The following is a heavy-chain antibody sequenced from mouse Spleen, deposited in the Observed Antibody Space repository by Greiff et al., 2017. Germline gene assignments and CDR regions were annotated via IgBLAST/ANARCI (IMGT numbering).Heavy chain of an antibody. Sequence: QVQLQQPGAELVKPGASVKLSCKASGYTFTSYWMHWVKQRPGQGLEWIGMIHPNSGSTNYNEKFKSKATLTVDKSSSTAYMQLSSLTSEDSAVYYCARHSSGYQKFAYWGQGTLVTVSA. D-gene: IGHD3-1*01. J-gene: IGHJ3*01. CDR3: ARHSSGYQKFAY. V-gene: IGHV1-64*01. CDR1: GYTFTSYW. CDR2: IHPNSGST.